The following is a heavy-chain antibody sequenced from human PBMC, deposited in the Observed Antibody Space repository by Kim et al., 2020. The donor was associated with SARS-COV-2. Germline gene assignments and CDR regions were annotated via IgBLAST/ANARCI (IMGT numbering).Heavy chain of an antibody. CDR1: GGSISSSSYY. CDR2: IYYSGST. V-gene: IGHV4-39*01. D-gene: IGHD2-15*01. J-gene: IGHJ4*02. CDR3: ARHQEVDYSYYFDY. Sequence: SETLSLTCTVSGGSISSSSYYWGWIRQPPGKGLEWIGSIYYSGSTYYNPSLKSRVTISVDTSKNQFSLKLSSVTAADTAVYYCARHQEVDYSYYFDYWGQGTLVTVSS.